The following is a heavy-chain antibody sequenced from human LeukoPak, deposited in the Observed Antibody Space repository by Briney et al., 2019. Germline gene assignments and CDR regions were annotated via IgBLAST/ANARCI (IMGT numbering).Heavy chain of an antibody. CDR2: ISYDGSNK. J-gene: IGHJ6*02. D-gene: IGHD4-11*01. CDR1: GFTFDNYG. CDR3: AKGSAYSDYYYYGMDV. V-gene: IGHV3-30*18. Sequence: GGSLRLSCAASGFTFDNYGMHWVRQAPGKGLEWVAVISYDGSNKYYADSVKGRFTISRDNSKNTLYLQMNSLRPEDTAVYYCAKGSAYSDYYYYGMDVWGQGTTVTVSS.